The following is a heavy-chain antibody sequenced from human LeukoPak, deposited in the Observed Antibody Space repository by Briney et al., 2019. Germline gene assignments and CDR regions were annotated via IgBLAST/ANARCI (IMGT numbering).Heavy chain of an antibody. V-gene: IGHV3-30-3*01. CDR3: ARSRGCGAFYYYYGMDV. CDR2: ISYDGSNK. J-gene: IGHJ6*02. D-gene: IGHD1-26*01. CDR1: GFTFSSYA. Sequence: PGGSLRLSCAASGFTFSSYAMHWVRPAPGKGLEWVAVISYDGSNKYYADSVKGRFTTSRDNSKNTLYLQMNSLRAEDTAVYYCARSRGCGAFYYYYGMDVWGQGTTVTVSS.